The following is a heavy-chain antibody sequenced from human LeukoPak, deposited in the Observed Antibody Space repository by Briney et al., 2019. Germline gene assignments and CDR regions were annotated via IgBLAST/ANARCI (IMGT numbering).Heavy chain of an antibody. CDR3: ARDTAMVEIDY. CDR1: GGSISSYY. Sequence: SETLSLTCTVSGGSISSYYWSWIRQPPGKGLEWIGYIYDSGSTNYNPSLKSRVTISVDTSKNQFSLKLSSVTAADTAVYYCARDTAMVEIDYWGQGTLVTVSS. V-gene: IGHV4-59*01. D-gene: IGHD5-18*01. J-gene: IGHJ4*02. CDR2: IYDSGST.